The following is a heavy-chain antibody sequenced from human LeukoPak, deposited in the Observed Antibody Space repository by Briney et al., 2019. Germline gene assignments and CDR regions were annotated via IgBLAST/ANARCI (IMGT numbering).Heavy chain of an antibody. J-gene: IGHJ3*02. CDR2: IIPIFGTA. V-gene: IGHV1-69*13. Sequence: GASVKVSCKASGGTFSSYAISWVRQAPGQGLEWMGGIIPIFGTANYAQKFQGRVTITADESTSTAYMELSSLRSEDTAVYYCARYPPIVAAGGAFDIWGQGTMVTVSS. CDR1: GGTFSSYA. CDR3: ARYPPIVAAGGAFDI. D-gene: IGHD2-15*01.